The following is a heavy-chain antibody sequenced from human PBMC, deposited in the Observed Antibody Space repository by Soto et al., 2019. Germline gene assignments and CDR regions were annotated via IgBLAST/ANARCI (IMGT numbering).Heavy chain of an antibody. CDR2: IIPIFGTA. V-gene: IGHV1-69*13. J-gene: IGHJ4*02. CDR3: ARGIYDYSNYDWLRHRYYFDY. D-gene: IGHD4-4*01. Sequence: SVKVSCKASGGTFSSYAISWVRQAPGQGLEWMGGIIPIFGTANYAQKFQGRVTITADESTSTAYMELSSLRSEDTAVYYCARGIYDYSNYDWLRHRYYFDYWGQGTLVTVSS. CDR1: GGTFSSYA.